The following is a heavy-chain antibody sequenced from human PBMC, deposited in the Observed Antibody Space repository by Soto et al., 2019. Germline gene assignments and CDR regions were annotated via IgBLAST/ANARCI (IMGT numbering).Heavy chain of an antibody. CDR2: IWYDGSNK. D-gene: IGHD2-15*01. CDR1: GFTFSSYG. J-gene: IGHJ6*03. CDR3: ARDGGAPRIFYVDYYHYYMDV. V-gene: IGHV3-33*01. Sequence: GGSLRLSCAASGFTFSSYGMHWVRQAPGKGLEWVAVIWYDGSNKYYADSVKGRFTISRDNSKNTLYLQMNSLRAENTAVYYCARDGGAPRIFYVDYYHYYMDVRCTGTTVTVSS.